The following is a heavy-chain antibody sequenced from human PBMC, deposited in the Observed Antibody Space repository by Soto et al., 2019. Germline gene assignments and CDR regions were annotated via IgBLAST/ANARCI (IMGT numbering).Heavy chain of an antibody. CDR3: ASQKLDVPAFFDY. V-gene: IGHV4-59*08. Sequence: PSETLSLTCTVSGGSISGYYWSWIRQPPGKGLEWIGYMYNTGSTVYNPSFKSRVTISVDTSKSQLSLRLTSVTAADTAVYYCASQKLDVPAFFDYWSQGTLVTVS. J-gene: IGHJ4*02. CDR2: MYNTGST. CDR1: GGSISGYY. D-gene: IGHD3-3*02.